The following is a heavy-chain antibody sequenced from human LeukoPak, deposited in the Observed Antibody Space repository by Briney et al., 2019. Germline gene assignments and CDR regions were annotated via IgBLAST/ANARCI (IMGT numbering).Heavy chain of an antibody. CDR2: SSSNGGST. J-gene: IGHJ4*02. CDR3: VNQISGWVY. D-gene: IGHD6-19*01. CDR1: GFTFSTLP. V-gene: IGHV3-64D*06. Sequence: PGGSLRLSCSASGFTFSTLPMHWVRQAPGKGLEYVSGSSSNGGSTYYADSAKGRFTISIDNSKNTLYLQMSSLRPEDTAVYYCVNQISGWVYWGQGTLVTVSS.